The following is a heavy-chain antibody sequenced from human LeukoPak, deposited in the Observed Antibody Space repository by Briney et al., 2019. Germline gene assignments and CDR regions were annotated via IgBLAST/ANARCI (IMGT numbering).Heavy chain of an antibody. CDR2: IYYSGST. D-gene: IGHD3-10*01. CDR1: GASISSSSYY. J-gene: IGHJ4*02. CDR3: ARAPTENYYGSGPPGY. V-gene: IGHV4-39*02. Sequence: SETLSLTCTVSGASISSSSYYWGWLRQSPGKGLEWLGSIYYSGSTYFNPSLTSRVTMSVDTSKTHFSLKLTSVTAADTAVYYCARAPTENYYGSGPPGYWGQGTLVTVSS.